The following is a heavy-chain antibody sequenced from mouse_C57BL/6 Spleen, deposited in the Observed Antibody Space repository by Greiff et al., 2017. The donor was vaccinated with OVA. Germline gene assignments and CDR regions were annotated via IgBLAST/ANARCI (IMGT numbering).Heavy chain of an antibody. CDR2: ISSGGDYI. CDR1: GFTFSSYA. Sequence: EVKVVESGAGLVKPGGSLKLSCAASGFTFSSYAMSWVRQTPEKRLEWVAYISSGGDYIYYADTVKGRFTISRDNARNTLYLQMSSLKSEDTAMYYCTREKYYSNYVWFAYWGQGTLVTVSA. V-gene: IGHV5-9-1*02. CDR3: TREKYYSNYVWFAY. J-gene: IGHJ3*01. D-gene: IGHD2-5*01.